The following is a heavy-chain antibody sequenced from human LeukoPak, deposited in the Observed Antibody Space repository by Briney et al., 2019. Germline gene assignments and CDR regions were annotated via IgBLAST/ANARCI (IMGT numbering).Heavy chain of an antibody. CDR1: GFSLSTSGVG. CDR2: IYWNDDK. CDR3: AHRLTTPAHLDY. D-gene: IGHD4-11*01. J-gene: IGHJ4*02. V-gene: IGHV2-5*01. Sequence: SGPTLVNPTQTLTLTCTFSGFSLSTSGVGVGWIRQPPGKALEWLALIYWNDDKRYSLSLKSRLTITKDTSKNQVVLTMTNMDPVDTATYYCAHRLTTPAHLDYWGQGTLVTVSS.